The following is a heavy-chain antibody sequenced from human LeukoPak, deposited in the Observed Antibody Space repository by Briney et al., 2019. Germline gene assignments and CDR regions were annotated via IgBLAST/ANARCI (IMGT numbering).Heavy chain of an antibody. V-gene: IGHV4-31*03. D-gene: IGHD3-16*01. J-gene: IGHJ4*02. CDR1: GGSISSGGYY. CDR2: IYYSGST. Sequence: SETLSLTCTVSGGSISSGGYYWSWIRQHPGKGLEWIGYIYYSGSTYYNPPLKSRVTISVDTSKNQFSLKLSSVTAADTAVYYCARVMITFGGTPETFDYWGQGTLVTVSS. CDR3: ARVMITFGGTPETFDY.